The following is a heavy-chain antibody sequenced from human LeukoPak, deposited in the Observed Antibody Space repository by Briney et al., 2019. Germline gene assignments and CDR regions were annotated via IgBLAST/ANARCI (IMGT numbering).Heavy chain of an antibody. CDR2: IGLDGAQK. CDR3: ARWRGLQSEFDC. V-gene: IGHV3-7*01. CDR1: GFTFSSHS. J-gene: IGHJ4*02. D-gene: IGHD5-24*01. Sequence: GGSLRLSCAASGFTFSSHSMGWVRQAPGKGLECVATIGLDGAQKDFVDSVKGRFTLSRDNAKNSLFLEMNRLSVEDTAVYYCARWRGLQSEFDCWGQGTLVTVSS.